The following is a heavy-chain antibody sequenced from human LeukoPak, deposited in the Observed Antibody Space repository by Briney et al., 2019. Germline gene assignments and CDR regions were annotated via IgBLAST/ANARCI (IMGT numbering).Heavy chain of an antibody. D-gene: IGHD6-19*01. V-gene: IGHV3-53*01. Sequence: GGSLRLSCAASGLTVRSNYMSWVRQAPGKGLEWVSVLYSGGPTFYADTVKGRFTISRDNSKNTLYLQLNSLRVEDTAVYYCAKDRRGSGWYGGFDSWGQGMLVTVSA. CDR2: LYSGGPT. CDR3: AKDRRGSGWYGGFDS. CDR1: GLTVRSNY. J-gene: IGHJ4*02.